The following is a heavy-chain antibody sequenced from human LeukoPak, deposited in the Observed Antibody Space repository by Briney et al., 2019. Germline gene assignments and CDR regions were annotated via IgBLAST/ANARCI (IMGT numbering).Heavy chain of an antibody. V-gene: IGHV3-73*01. CDR2: IRSTANGYAT. CDR3: TRAGWDVDTALYYYMDV. CDR1: GFTFSGSA. Sequence: PGGSLRLSCAASGFTFSGSALHWVRQASGKGLEWVGRIRSTANGYATAYAASVKGRFTISRDDSKNTAYLQMDSLKTEDTAVYYCTRAGWDVDTALYYYMDVWGKGTTVTISS. J-gene: IGHJ6*03. D-gene: IGHD5-18*01.